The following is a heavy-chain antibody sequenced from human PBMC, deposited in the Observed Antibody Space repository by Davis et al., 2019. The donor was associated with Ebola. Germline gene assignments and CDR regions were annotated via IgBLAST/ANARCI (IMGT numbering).Heavy chain of an antibody. Sequence: GGSLRLSCAASGFTFSTYGMTWVRQAPGKGLEWVACIGSSDSYIYYAESMKGRFTISRDNAKNSLFLQMNSLSPEDTAVYFCARIYSHYFYYMDVWGKGAAVTVSS. D-gene: IGHD3-9*01. V-gene: IGHV3-21*01. J-gene: IGHJ6*03. CDR1: GFTFSTYG. CDR2: IGSSDSYI. CDR3: ARIYSHYFYYMDV.